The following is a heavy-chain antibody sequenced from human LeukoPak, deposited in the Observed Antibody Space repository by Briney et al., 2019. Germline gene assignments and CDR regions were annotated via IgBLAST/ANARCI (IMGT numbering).Heavy chain of an antibody. CDR3: ARDAPTDY. CDR2: IYYSGST. CDR1: GGSFSGYY. V-gene: IGHV4-34*01. Sequence: SETLSLTCAVYGGSFSGYYWSWIRQPPGKGLEWIGSIYYSGSTYYNPSLKSRVTISVDTSKNQFSLKLSSVTAADTAVYYCARDAPTDYWGQGTLVTVSS. D-gene: IGHD2-2*01. J-gene: IGHJ4*02.